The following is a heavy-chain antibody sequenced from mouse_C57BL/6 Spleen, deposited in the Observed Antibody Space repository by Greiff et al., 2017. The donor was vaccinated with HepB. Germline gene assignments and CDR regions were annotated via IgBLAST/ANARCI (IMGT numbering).Heavy chain of an antibody. V-gene: IGHV1-85*01. CDR2: IYPRDGST. Sequence: VQLQQSGPELVKPGASVKLSCKASGYTFTSYDINWVKQRPGQGLEWIGWIYPRDGSTKYNEKFKGKATLTVDTSSSTAYMELHSLTSEDSAVYFCARSEITTVVAPGYFDVWGTGTTVTVSS. CDR3: ARSEITTVVAPGYFDV. D-gene: IGHD1-1*01. J-gene: IGHJ1*03. CDR1: GYTFTSYD.